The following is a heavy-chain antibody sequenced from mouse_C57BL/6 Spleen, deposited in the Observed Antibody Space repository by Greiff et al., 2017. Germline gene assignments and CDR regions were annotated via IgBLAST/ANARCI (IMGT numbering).Heavy chain of an antibody. J-gene: IGHJ4*01. Sequence: EVMLVESGPGMVKPSQSLSLTCTVTGYSITSGYDWHWIRHFPGNKLEWMGYISYSGSTNYNPSLKNRISITHDTSKNHFFLKLNSVTTEDTATYYCARGGGYYDYYAMDYWGQGTSVTVSS. D-gene: IGHD2-3*01. V-gene: IGHV3-1*01. CDR2: ISYSGST. CDR1: GYSITSGYD. CDR3: ARGGGYYDYYAMDY.